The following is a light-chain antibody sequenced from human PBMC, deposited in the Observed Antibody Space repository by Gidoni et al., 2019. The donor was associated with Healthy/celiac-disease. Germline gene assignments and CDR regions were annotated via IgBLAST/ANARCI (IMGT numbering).Light chain of an antibody. Sequence: DIVLTQSPLSLPVTPGEPASISCRSSQSLLHSNGYNYLDWYLQKPGQSPQLLIYLGSNRASGVPDRCSGSGSGTDFTLKISRVEAEDVGVYYCMQALQTRSSFGQXTKLEIK. V-gene: IGKV2-28*01. J-gene: IGKJ2*04. CDR3: MQALQTRSS. CDR2: LGS. CDR1: QSLLHSNGYNY.